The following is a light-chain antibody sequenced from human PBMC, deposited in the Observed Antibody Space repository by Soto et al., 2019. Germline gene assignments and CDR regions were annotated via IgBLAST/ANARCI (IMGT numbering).Light chain of an antibody. CDR3: QQCKSFSLT. CDR1: QSINNW. CDR2: KTS. V-gene: IGKV1-5*03. Sequence: DIQITQSPSTLSASVGDRVTITCRASQSINNWLAWYQQKPGKAPKLLIYKTSDLESGVPSRFSGSGSGTEFSLTISSLQPDDFATYYCQQCKSFSLTFGGGTKVDIK. J-gene: IGKJ4*01.